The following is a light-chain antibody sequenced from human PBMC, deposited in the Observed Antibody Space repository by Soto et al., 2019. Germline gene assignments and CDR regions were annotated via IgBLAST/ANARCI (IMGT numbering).Light chain of an antibody. J-gene: IGLJ3*02. CDR3: GSYAGSNNLGV. CDR1: SSDIGNYDF. V-gene: IGLV2-8*01. CDR2: GVN. Sequence: QYALTQPPSASGSPGQSVSISCTGTSSDIGNYDFVSWYQHHPGKAPKLMIYGVNKRPSGVPDRFSGSKSVNTASLTVSGLHPEDEADYYCGSYAGSNNLGVFGGGTKLTVL.